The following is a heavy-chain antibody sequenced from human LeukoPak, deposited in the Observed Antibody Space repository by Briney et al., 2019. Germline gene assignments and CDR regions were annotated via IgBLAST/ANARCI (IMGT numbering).Heavy chain of an antibody. J-gene: IGHJ4*02. V-gene: IGHV4-59*01. D-gene: IGHD5-18*01. CDR2: IYYSGST. CDR1: GGSISSYY. Sequence: SETLSLTCTVSGGSISSYYWSWIRQPPGKGLEWIGYIYYSGSTNYNPSLMSRVTISVDTSKNQFSLKLSSVTAADTAVYYCARSVDKAMVTFDYWGQGTLVTVSS. CDR3: ARSVDKAMVTFDY.